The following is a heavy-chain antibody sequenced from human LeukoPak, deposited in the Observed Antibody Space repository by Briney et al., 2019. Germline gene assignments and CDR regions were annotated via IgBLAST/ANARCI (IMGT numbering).Heavy chain of an antibody. CDR3: ARGGSGSYNAFDI. CDR2: INPNSGGT. Sequence: ASVKVSCKASGYTFTGYYMHWVRQAPGQGLEWMGWINPNSGGTNYAQKFQGRITMTRDTSISTAYMELSRLRSDDTAVYYCARGGSGSYNAFDIWGQGTMVTVSS. J-gene: IGHJ3*02. CDR1: GYTFTGYY. V-gene: IGHV1-2*02. D-gene: IGHD1-26*01.